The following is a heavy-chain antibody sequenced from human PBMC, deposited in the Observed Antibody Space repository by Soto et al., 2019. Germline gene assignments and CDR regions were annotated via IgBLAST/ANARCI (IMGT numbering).Heavy chain of an antibody. Sequence: ASVKVSCKASGYTFTSYGISWVRQAPGQGLEWMGWISAYNGNTNYAQKLQGRVTMTTDTSTSTAYMELRSLRSDDTAVYYCARESGTYYYDSSGLYGMDVWGQGTTVTVS. D-gene: IGHD3-22*01. J-gene: IGHJ6*02. CDR1: GYTFTSYG. V-gene: IGHV1-18*01. CDR2: ISAYNGNT. CDR3: ARESGTYYYDSSGLYGMDV.